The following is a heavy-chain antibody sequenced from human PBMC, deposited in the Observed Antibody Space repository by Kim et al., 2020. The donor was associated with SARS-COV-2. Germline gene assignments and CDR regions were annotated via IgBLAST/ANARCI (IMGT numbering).Heavy chain of an antibody. CDR1: GGTFSSYA. Sequence: SVKVSRKASGGTFSSYAISWVRQAPGQGLEWMGGIIPIFGTANYAQKFQGRVTITADESTSTAYMELSSLRSEDTAVYYCASTRDFWSGYYGSYWGQGTLVTVSS. CDR3: ASTRDFWSGYYGSY. V-gene: IGHV1-69*13. D-gene: IGHD3-3*01. J-gene: IGHJ4*02. CDR2: IIPIFGTA.